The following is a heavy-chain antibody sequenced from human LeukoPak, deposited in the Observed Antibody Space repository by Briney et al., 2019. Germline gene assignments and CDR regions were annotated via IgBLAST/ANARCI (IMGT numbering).Heavy chain of an antibody. Sequence: GGSLRLSCEASGFTFDNYAMSWVRQAPGKGLEWVSAISNSGVSTHYADSVKGRFTISRDNSKNTLFLHMNTLRADDMAVYYCAKDLYPHGRAEYFQHWGQGTLVTVSS. CDR2: ISNSGVST. CDR3: AKDLYPHGRAEYFQH. J-gene: IGHJ1*01. D-gene: IGHD2-2*02. CDR1: GFTFDNYA. V-gene: IGHV3-23*01.